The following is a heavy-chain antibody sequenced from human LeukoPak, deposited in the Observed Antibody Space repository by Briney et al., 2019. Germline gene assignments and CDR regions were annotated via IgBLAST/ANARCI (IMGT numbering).Heavy chain of an antibody. CDR3: ARGRGYGGNWGFDS. CDR2: INPNNVGT. CDR1: GLQFPGDY. J-gene: IGHJ4*02. D-gene: IGHD7-27*01. V-gene: IGHV1-2*02. Sequence: ASVKGSCKASGLQFPGDYIHWVRQAPGQGLEWMGWINPNNVGTKFALKFQGRVTLTWDTSITTDYMEMSGLTPDDTAVYYCARGRGYGGNWGFDSWGQGSLVVVSS.